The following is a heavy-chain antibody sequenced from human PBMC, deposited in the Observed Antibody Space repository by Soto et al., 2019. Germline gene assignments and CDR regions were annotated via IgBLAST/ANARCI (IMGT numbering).Heavy chain of an antibody. V-gene: IGHV1-3*01. CDR3: ARSIVVVTAADY. CDR1: GYTFTSYA. CDR2: INVGNGNT. Sequence: QVQLVQSGAEVKKXGASVKVSCKASGYTFTSYAMHWVRQAPGQRLEWMGWINVGNGNTKYSQKFQGRVTITRDTSASTAYMELSSLRSEDTAVYYWARSIVVVTAADYWGQGTLVTVSS. D-gene: IGHD2-21*02. J-gene: IGHJ4*02.